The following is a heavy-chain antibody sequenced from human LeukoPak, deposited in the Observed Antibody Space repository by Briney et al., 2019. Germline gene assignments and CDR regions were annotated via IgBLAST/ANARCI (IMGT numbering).Heavy chain of an antibody. D-gene: IGHD3-16*01. CDR1: GFTFTSYY. Sequence: ASVKVSCKASGFTFTSYYIHWVRLAPGQKLEWMGIINPSGGDTRFAQRFQGRVTMTRDTSTSTVYMELSSLRSEDTAVYYCARVGGTLRYLDFWGQGTLVTVSS. CDR2: INPSGGDT. J-gene: IGHJ4*02. V-gene: IGHV1-46*01. CDR3: ARVGGTLRYLDF.